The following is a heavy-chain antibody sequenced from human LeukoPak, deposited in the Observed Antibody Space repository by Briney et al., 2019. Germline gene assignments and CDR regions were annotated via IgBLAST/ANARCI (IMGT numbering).Heavy chain of an antibody. CDR1: GGSFSGYY. V-gene: IGHV4-34*01. CDR2: INHSGST. Sequence: SETLSLTCAVYGGSFSGYYWSWIRQPPGKGLEWIGEINHSGSTNYNPSLKSRVTISVDTSKNQFSLKLSSVTAADTAAYYCARGRDDYVWGSYRDYFDYWGQGTLVTVSS. D-gene: IGHD3-16*02. J-gene: IGHJ4*02. CDR3: ARGRDDYVWGSYRDYFDY.